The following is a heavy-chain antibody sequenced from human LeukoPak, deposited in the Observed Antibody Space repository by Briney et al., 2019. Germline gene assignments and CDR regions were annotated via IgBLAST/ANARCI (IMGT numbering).Heavy chain of an antibody. CDR3: ARFYYDILTGYYYFAY. CDR1: GYTFTGYY. V-gene: IGHV1-2*02. Sequence: ASVKFSCKASGYTFTGYYMHWVRQAPGQGLEWMGWINPNSGGTNYAQKFQGRVTMTRDTSISTAYMELSRLRSQDTAVYSCARFYYDILTGYYYFAYWGQGPLVTVSS. J-gene: IGHJ4*02. D-gene: IGHD3-9*01. CDR2: INPNSGGT.